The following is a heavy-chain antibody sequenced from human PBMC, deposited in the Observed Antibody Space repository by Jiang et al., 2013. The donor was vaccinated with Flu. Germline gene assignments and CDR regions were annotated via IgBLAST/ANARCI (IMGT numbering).Heavy chain of an antibody. CDR3: ARVKGYCTGGVCYFAARDLDY. CDR2: ISAYNGNT. D-gene: IGHD2-8*02. J-gene: IGHJ4*02. Sequence: SGAEVKKPGASVKVSCKASGYTFTSYGISWVRQAPGQGLEWMGWISAYNGNTNYAQKLQGRVTMTTDTSTSTAYMELRSLRSDDTAVYYCARVKGYCTGGVCYFAARDLDYWGQGTLVTVSS. CDR1: GYTFTSYG. V-gene: IGHV1-18*01.